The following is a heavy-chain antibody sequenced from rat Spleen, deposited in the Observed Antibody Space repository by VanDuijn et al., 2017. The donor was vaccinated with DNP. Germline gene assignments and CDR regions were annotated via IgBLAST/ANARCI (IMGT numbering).Heavy chain of an antibody. Sequence: EVQLVESGGDLVQPGRSLKLSCVASGFTFSNYDMAWVRQAPTRGLEWVAYITYDGSSTYYGDSVKGRFTISRDNAKSILYLQMDSLRSEDTATFYCTTDFERGYWGQGVMVTVSS. CDR2: ITYDGSST. D-gene: IGHD1-11*01. J-gene: IGHJ2*01. CDR3: TTDFERGY. CDR1: GFTFSNYD. V-gene: IGHV5-20*01.